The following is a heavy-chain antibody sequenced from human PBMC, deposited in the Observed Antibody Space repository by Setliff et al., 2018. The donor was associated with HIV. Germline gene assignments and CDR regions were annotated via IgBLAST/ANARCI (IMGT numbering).Heavy chain of an antibody. Sequence: TSETLSLTCAVSGYSISTAYYWGWIRQPPGEGLEWIGTIYYSGSTYYNPSLKSRVTISVDTSKNQFSLKLSSVTAADAAVYYCARRRPPPSGLYSAYYMDVWGKGTTVTVSS. D-gene: IGHD1-26*01. CDR2: IYYSGST. CDR1: GYSISTAYY. V-gene: IGHV4-38-2*01. CDR3: ARRRPPPSGLYSAYYMDV. J-gene: IGHJ6*03.